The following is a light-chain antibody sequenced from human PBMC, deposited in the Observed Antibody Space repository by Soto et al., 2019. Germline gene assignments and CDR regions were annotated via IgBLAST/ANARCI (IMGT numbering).Light chain of an antibody. CDR3: NSYAGSNNVV. CDR2: EVS. Sequence: QSALTQPPSASGSPGQSVTISCTGTSSDVGGYNYVSWYQHHPGKAPKLMIYEVSKWPSGVPDRFSGSKSGNTASLTVSGLQAEDEADYYCNSYAGSNNVVFGGGTKVTVL. CDR1: SSDVGGYNY. J-gene: IGLJ2*01. V-gene: IGLV2-8*01.